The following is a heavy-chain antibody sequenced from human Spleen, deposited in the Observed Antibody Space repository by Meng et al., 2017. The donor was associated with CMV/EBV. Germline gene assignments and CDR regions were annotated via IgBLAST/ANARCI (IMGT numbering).Heavy chain of an antibody. CDR2: FISGGTP. V-gene: IGHV4-39*01. D-gene: IGHD1-26*01. CDR1: GASVINWPSW. Sequence: SGASVINWPSWWGWVRQSPGKRLEWIRTFISGGTPFSDPSLAGRVTTSVDTSKSQFSLKLTSVTAADTAFYYCAKRAMGPTTDHFDYWGQGTLVTVSS. J-gene: IGHJ4*02. CDR3: AKRAMGPTTDHFDY.